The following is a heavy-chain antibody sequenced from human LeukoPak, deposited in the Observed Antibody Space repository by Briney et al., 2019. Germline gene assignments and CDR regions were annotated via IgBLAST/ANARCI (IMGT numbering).Heavy chain of an antibody. CDR2: ISGSGGST. CDR3: AKRGDCSGTCTYDY. V-gene: IGHV3-23*01. J-gene: IGHJ4*02. CDR1: GFTFSSYA. D-gene: IGHD2-15*01. Sequence: GGSLRLSCAASGFTFSSYAMSWVRQAPGKGLEWVSAISGSGGSTYYADSVKGRFIISRDNSKNTLYLQMNSLRAEDTAVYYCAKRGDCSGTCTYDYWGQGTLVTVSS.